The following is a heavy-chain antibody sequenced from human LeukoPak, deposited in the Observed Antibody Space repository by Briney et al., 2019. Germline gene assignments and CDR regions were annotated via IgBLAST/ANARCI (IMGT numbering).Heavy chain of an antibody. Sequence: SQTLSLTCAVSGGSISSGGYSWSWIRQPPGKGLEWIGYIYHTGSTYYNPSPKSRVTISVDRSKNQFSLKLSSVTAADTAVYYCARAWFGQFQYYFDYWGQGTLVTVSS. CDR1: GGSISSGGYS. CDR2: IYHTGST. D-gene: IGHD3-10*01. J-gene: IGHJ4*02. CDR3: ARAWFGQFQYYFDY. V-gene: IGHV4-30-2*01.